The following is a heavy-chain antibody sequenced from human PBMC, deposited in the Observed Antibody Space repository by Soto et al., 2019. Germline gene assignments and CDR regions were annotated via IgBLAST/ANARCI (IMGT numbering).Heavy chain of an antibody. Sequence: SETLSLTCTVSGGSISSYYWSWIRQPPGKGLEWIGYFHYSGSTNYNPSLKSRVTISVDTSKNQFSLKLSSVTAADTAVYYCATYGDYFDYWGQGTQVTVSS. D-gene: IGHD4-17*01. CDR3: ATYGDYFDY. CDR1: GGSISSYY. J-gene: IGHJ4*02. CDR2: FHYSGST. V-gene: IGHV4-59*08.